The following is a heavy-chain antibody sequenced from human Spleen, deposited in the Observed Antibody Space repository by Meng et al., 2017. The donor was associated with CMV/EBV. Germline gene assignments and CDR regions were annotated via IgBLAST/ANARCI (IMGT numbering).Heavy chain of an antibody. V-gene: IGHV4-59*12. CDR1: GGSISSYY. Sequence: SETLSLTCTVSGGSISSYYWSWIRQPPGKGLEWVGYISNSGSTNYNPSLKSRVTISVDTSKNQFSLKLSSVTAADTAVYYCARGHCSSTSCLPYYYYGMDVWGQGTTVTVS. J-gene: IGHJ6*02. D-gene: IGHD2-2*01. CDR3: ARGHCSSTSCLPYYYYGMDV. CDR2: ISNSGST.